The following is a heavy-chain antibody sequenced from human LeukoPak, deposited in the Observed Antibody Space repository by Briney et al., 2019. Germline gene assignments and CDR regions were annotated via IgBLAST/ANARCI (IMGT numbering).Heavy chain of an antibody. D-gene: IGHD2-15*01. CDR2: INPNSGGT. Sequence: GASVKVSFKASGYTFTGYYMHWVRQAPGQGLEWMGWINPNSGGTNYAQKFQGRVTMTRDTSISTAYMELSRLRSDDTAVYYCAREGSYCSGGSCYRIFDYWGQGTLVTVSS. J-gene: IGHJ4*02. CDR1: GYTFTGYY. CDR3: AREGSYCSGGSCYRIFDY. V-gene: IGHV1-2*02.